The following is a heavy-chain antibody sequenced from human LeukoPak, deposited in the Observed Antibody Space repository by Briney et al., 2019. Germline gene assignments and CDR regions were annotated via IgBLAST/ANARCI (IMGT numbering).Heavy chain of an antibody. CDR3: AKAESFGIPGRWYFDY. Sequence: GGSLRLSCAASGFTFSSYGMSWVRQAPGKGLEWVSTISGSGGSTYYADSVKGRFTISRDNSRNTLYLQMNSLRAEDTAVYYCAKAESFGIPGRWYFDYWGQGTLVTVSS. V-gene: IGHV3-23*01. D-gene: IGHD1-14*01. CDR2: ISGSGGST. CDR1: GFTFSSYG. J-gene: IGHJ4*02.